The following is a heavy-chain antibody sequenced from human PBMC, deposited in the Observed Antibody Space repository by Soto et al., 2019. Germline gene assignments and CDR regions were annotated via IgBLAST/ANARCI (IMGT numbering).Heavy chain of an antibody. D-gene: IGHD2-2*01. CDR1: GYTFNSYG. CDR2: ISAYNGNT. Sequence: ASVKVSCKASGYTFNSYGISWVRQAPGQGLEWMGWISAYNGNTNYAQKLQGRVTMTTDTSTSTAYMELRSLRSDDTAVYYCARQTYCSSTSCYLPVYYYYYMDVWGKGTTVTVSS. CDR3: ARQTYCSSTSCYLPVYYYYYMDV. J-gene: IGHJ6*03. V-gene: IGHV1-18*01.